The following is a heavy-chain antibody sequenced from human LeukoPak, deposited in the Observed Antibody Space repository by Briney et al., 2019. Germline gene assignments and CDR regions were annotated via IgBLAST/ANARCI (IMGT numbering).Heavy chain of an antibody. CDR2: INHSGST. D-gene: IGHD6-13*01. V-gene: IGHV4-38-2*01. CDR3: ARRPLYSSSWYSVKTLSNWFDP. J-gene: IGHJ5*02. Sequence: SETLSLTCAVSGYSISSGYYWGWIRQPPGKGLEWIGEINHSGSTNYNPSLKSRVTISVDTSKNQFSLKLSSVTAADTAVYYCARRPLYSSSWYSVKTLSNWFDPWGQGTLVTVSS. CDR1: GYSISSGYY.